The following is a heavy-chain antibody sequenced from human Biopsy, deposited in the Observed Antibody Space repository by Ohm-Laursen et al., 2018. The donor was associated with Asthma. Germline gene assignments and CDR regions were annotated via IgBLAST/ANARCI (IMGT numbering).Heavy chain of an antibody. V-gene: IGHV2-70*04. CDR1: GFSLSSSGAN. Sequence: TQTLTLTCFFSGFSLSSSGANVNWIRQPPVKALEWLARIDWEEDKFYSTSLRTRLTISKGSSEDQVVLTMTNMGPVDTATYYCTRHNDYWGPGILVTVSS. CDR3: TRHNDY. J-gene: IGHJ4*02. CDR2: IDWEEDK. D-gene: IGHD1-14*01.